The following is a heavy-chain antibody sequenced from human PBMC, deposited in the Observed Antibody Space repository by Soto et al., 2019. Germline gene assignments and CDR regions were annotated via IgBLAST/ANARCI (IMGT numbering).Heavy chain of an antibody. D-gene: IGHD2-2*01. CDR3: ARDYCTSTRCYGPDY. CDR1: GYTLGRFV. J-gene: IGHJ4*02. V-gene: IGHV1-18*01. CDR2: ISGNSDDT. Sequence: GASVKVSCKASGYTLGRFVVSWVRQAPGQGLEWMGWISGNSDDTKYAQGFQDRLTMTTDTSTTTVHMELRSLRSDDAAVYYCARDYCTSTRCYGPDYWGQGTLVTVSS.